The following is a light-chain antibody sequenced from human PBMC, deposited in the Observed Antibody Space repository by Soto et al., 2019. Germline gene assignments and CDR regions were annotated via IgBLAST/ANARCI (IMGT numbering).Light chain of an antibody. CDR1: QSVSSY. V-gene: IGKV3-11*01. J-gene: IGKJ2*01. Sequence: EIVLTQSPATLSLSPGERATLSCRASQSVSSYLAWYQQKPGQAPRLLIYDASNRATGIPARFSGSGSGTDFTLTISSLEPEDFAVYYYKQRSSWPMYTFGQGTKLEIK. CDR2: DAS. CDR3: KQRSSWPMYT.